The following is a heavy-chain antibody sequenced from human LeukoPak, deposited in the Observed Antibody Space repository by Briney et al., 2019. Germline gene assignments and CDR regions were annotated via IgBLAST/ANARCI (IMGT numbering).Heavy chain of an antibody. CDR3: ARGPTISETGYFDY. CDR2: IYYSGST. V-gene: IGHV4-59*01. CDR1: GGSISSYY. J-gene: IGHJ4*03. Sequence: SETLSLTCTVSGGSISSYYWSWIRQPPGKGLEWIGYIYYSGSTNYNPSLKSRVTISVGTSKNQFSLKLSSVTAADTAVYYCARGPTISETGYFDYWGQGTLVTVSS. D-gene: IGHD1-1*01.